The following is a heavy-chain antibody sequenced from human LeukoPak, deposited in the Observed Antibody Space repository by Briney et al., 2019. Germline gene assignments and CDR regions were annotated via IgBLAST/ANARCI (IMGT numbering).Heavy chain of an antibody. CDR1: GGSFSGYY. J-gene: IGHJ4*02. D-gene: IGHD3-16*01. Sequence: SETLSLTCAVYGGSFSGYYRSWIRQPPGKGLEWIGEINHSGSTNYNPSLKSRVTISVDTSKNQFSLKLSSVTAADTAVYYCARGLGGRKKDYWGQGTLVTIPS. CDR3: ARGLGGRKKDY. V-gene: IGHV4-34*01. CDR2: INHSGST.